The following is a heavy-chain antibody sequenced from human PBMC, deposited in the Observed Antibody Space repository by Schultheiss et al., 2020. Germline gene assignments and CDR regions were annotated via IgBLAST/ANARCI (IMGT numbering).Heavy chain of an antibody. CDR1: GGSISSYY. V-gene: IGHV4-4*08. CDR3: ARTYYDSSGYYYLSEYYFDY. CDR2: IYTSGST. D-gene: IGHD3-22*01. Sequence: SETLSLTCTVSGGSISSYYWSWIRQPPGKGLEWIGYIYTSGSTNYNPSLKSRVTISVDTSKNQFSLKLSSVTAADTAVYYCARTYYDSSGYYYLSEYYFDYWGQGTLVTVYS. J-gene: IGHJ4*02.